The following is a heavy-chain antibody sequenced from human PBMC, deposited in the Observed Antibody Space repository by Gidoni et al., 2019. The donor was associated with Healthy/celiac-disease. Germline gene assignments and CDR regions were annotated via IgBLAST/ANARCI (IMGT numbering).Heavy chain of an antibody. J-gene: IGHJ3*02. D-gene: IGHD5-18*01. CDR3: AGVQGVDTAMVDAFDI. Sequence: EVQLVESGGGLVQPGGSLRLSCAASGFTFSSDWMCWVRQAPGKGLEWVANIKQDGSEKYYVESVKGRFTNSRANAKNSLFLQMNSLRAEDTAVYYWAGVQGVDTAMVDAFDIWGQGTMVTVSS. CDR2: IKQDGSEK. V-gene: IGHV3-7*05. CDR1: GFTFSSDW.